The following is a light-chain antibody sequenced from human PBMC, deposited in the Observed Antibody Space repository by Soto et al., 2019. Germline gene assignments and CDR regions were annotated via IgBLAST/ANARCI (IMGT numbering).Light chain of an antibody. Sequence: QSALIQPASVSGSPGHSIAISCTGTSSDVGFYTLVSWYQHHPGKAPKLIIYEDNKRPSGVSNRFSGSKSGNTASLTISGLQAEDEANYFCSSYAGSRTLFVFAPGTKVTVL. CDR2: EDN. CDR1: SSDVGFYTL. J-gene: IGLJ1*01. CDR3: SSYAGSRTLFV. V-gene: IGLV2-23*01.